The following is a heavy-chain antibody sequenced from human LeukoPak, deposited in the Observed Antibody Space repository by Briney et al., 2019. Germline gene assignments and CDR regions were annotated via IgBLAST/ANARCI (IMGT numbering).Heavy chain of an antibody. V-gene: IGHV4-61*02. CDR1: GGSISSGSYY. CDR2: IYTSGST. CDR3: ARDAHRIAAAGPTHDAFDI. J-gene: IGHJ3*02. Sequence: PSETLSLTCTVSGGSISSGSYYWSWIRQPAGKGLEWIGRIYTSGSTNYNPSLKSRVTMSVDTSKNQFSLKLSSVTAADTAVYYCARDAHRIAAAGPTHDAFDIWGQGTMVTVSS. D-gene: IGHD6-13*01.